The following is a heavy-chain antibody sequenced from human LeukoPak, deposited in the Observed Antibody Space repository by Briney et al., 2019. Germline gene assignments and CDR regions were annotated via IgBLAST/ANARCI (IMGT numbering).Heavy chain of an antibody. V-gene: IGHV3-9*01. CDR3: ARVKCTGGRCSSTGRFDY. D-gene: IGHD2-15*01. J-gene: IGHJ4*02. Sequence: GGSLRLSCAAFGFTFDDYGIHWVRQAPGKGLEWDSGIGWNGGAIGYADAVKGRFTISRDNAKKSLYLQMNNLRADDTAFYYCARVKCTGGRCSSTGRFDYWGQGTLVTVSS. CDR1: GFTFDDYG. CDR2: IGWNGGAI.